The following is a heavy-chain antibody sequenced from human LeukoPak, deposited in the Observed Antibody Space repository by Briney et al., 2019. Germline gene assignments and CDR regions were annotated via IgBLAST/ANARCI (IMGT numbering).Heavy chain of an antibody. Sequence: GGSPRLSCAASGFTFSSYGMHWVRQAPGKGLEWVAFIRYDGSNKYYADSVKGRFTISRDNSKNTLYLQMNSLRAEDTAVYYCAKALTLDYYYDRSGYYIDYWGQGTLVTVSS. CDR2: IRYDGSNK. CDR1: GFTFSSYG. V-gene: IGHV3-30*02. J-gene: IGHJ4*02. CDR3: AKALTLDYYYDRSGYYIDY. D-gene: IGHD3-22*01.